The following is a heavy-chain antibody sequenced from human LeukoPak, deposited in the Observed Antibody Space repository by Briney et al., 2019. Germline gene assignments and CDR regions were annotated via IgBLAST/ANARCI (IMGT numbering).Heavy chain of an antibody. Sequence: SETLSLTCAVYGGSFNGYYWSWIRQPPGKGLEWIGEINHSGSTNYNPSLKSRVTISVDTSKNQFSLKLSSVTAADTAVYYCARYLWFGELSSHFDYWGQGTLVTVSS. D-gene: IGHD3-10*01. CDR1: GGSFNGYY. V-gene: IGHV4-34*01. CDR3: ARYLWFGELSSHFDY. J-gene: IGHJ4*02. CDR2: INHSGST.